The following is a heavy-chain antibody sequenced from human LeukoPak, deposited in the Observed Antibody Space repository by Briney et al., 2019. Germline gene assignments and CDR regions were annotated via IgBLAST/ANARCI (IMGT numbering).Heavy chain of an antibody. CDR1: GGSFIGYY. CDR2: INHSGST. J-gene: IGHJ5*02. D-gene: IGHD3-22*01. V-gene: IGHV4-34*01. Sequence: SETLSLTCAVYGGSFIGYYWSWIRQPPGKGLEWIGEINHSGSTNYNPSLESRVTISVDTSKNQFSLKLSSVTAADTAVYYCARGRTSDYYDSGGFDPWGQGTLVTVSS. CDR3: ARGRTSDYYDSGGFDP.